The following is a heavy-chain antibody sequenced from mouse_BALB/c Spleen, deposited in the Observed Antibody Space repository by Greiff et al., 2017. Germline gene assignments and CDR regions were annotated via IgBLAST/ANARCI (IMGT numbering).Heavy chain of an antibody. J-gene: IGHJ1*01. Sequence: VQLQQSGPGLVKPSQSLSLTCSVTGYSITSGYYWNWIRQFPGNKLEWMGYISYDGSNNYNPSLKNRISITRDTSKNQFFLKLNSVTTEDTATYYCARDEGLRRYFDVWGAGTTVTVSS. V-gene: IGHV3-6*02. CDR1: GYSITSGYY. D-gene: IGHD2-2*01. CDR2: ISYDGSN. CDR3: ARDEGLRRYFDV.